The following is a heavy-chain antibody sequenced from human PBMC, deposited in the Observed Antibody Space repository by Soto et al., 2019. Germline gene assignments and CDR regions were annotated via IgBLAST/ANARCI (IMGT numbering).Heavy chain of an antibody. Sequence: QVQLQESGPGLVKPSETLSLTCTVSGGSISSYYWSWIRQPPGKGLEWIGYIYYSGSTNYNPSLKSRVTISGDTSKNQFSLKLSSVTAADTAVYYCARGGYYDSSGYSLLDAFDIWGQGTMVTVSS. J-gene: IGHJ3*02. D-gene: IGHD3-22*01. CDR2: IYYSGST. CDR1: GGSISSYY. V-gene: IGHV4-59*01. CDR3: ARGGYYDSSGYSLLDAFDI.